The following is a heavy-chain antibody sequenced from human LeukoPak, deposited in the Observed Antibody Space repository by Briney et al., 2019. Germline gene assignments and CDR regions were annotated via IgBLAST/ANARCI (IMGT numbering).Heavy chain of an antibody. CDR2: ITSSSTTI. Sequence: PGGSLRLSCAASGFTFSSYNMNWVRQAPGEGLEWVSYITSSSTTIYYAGSVKGRFTISRDNAKNSLYLQMNSLRGDDTAVYYCARRQVGANPFDRWGQGTLVTVSS. V-gene: IGHV3-48*01. J-gene: IGHJ4*02. D-gene: IGHD1-26*01. CDR3: ARRQVGANPFDR. CDR1: GFTFSSYN.